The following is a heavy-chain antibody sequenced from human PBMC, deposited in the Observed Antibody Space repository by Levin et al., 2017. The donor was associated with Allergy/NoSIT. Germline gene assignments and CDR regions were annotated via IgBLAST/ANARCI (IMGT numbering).Heavy chain of an antibody. J-gene: IGHJ3*02. CDR1: GGTFSTTS. V-gene: IGHV1-69*02. CDR3: ARGPQHCTSSTCYDAFDI. CDR2: IIPVYGIA. Sequence: ASVKVSCKASGGTFSTTSINWLRQAPGQGLEWMGRIIPVYGIANHAQKFQGRVTITADTSTSTGDMELSSLRSEDTAVYYCARGPQHCTSSTCYDAFDIWGQGTMVTVSS. D-gene: IGHD2-2*01.